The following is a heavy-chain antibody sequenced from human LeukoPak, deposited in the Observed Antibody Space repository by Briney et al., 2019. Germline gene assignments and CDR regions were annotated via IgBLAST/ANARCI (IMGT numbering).Heavy chain of an antibody. CDR3: ARDQGSYCGGDCYSDY. Sequence: ASVKVSCKASGYTSTSYGISWVRQAPGQGLEWMGWISAYNGNTNYAQKLQGRVTMTTDTSTSTAYMELRSLRSDDTAVYYCARDQGSYCGGDCYSDYWGQGTLVTVSS. J-gene: IGHJ4*02. CDR1: GYTSTSYG. D-gene: IGHD2-21*02. V-gene: IGHV1-18*01. CDR2: ISAYNGNT.